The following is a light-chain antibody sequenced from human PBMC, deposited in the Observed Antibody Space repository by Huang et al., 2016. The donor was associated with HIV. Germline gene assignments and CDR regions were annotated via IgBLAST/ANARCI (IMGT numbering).Light chain of an antibody. J-gene: IGKJ4*01. V-gene: IGKV4-1*01. Sequence: DIVMTQSPDSLAVSLGERATINCKSSQSVLYSSNNKNYLAWYQQKPGQPPKRLIYWASTRESGVPDRFSGSGSGTDFTLTISNLQAEDVAIYYCQQYYSLPLTFGGGTKVEIK. CDR1: QSVLYSSNNKNY. CDR2: WAS. CDR3: QQYYSLPLT.